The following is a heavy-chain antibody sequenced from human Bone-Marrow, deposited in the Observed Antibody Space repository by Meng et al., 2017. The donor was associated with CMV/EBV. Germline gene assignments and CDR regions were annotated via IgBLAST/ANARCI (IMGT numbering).Heavy chain of an antibody. CDR2: IYSGGST. CDR3: ASGTDISAIAVAGTFDY. D-gene: IGHD6-19*01. J-gene: IGHJ4*02. CDR1: GFTVSSNY. V-gene: IGHV3-53*01. Sequence: GGSLRLSCAASGFTVSSNYMSWVRQAPGKGLEWVSVIYSGGSTYYADSVKGRFTISRDNSKNTLYLQMNSLRAEDTAVYYCASGTDISAIAVAGTFDYWGQGTLVTVSS.